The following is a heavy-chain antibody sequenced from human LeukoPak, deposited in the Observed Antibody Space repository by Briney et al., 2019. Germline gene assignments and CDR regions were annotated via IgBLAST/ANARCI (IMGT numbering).Heavy chain of an antibody. Sequence: SETLSLTCAVYGGSFSGYYRSWIRQPPGKGLEWIGEINHSGSTNYNPSLKSRVTISVDTSKNQFSLKLSSVTAADTAVYYCARGGSSSGWYAPLRYFDLWGRGTLVTVSS. V-gene: IGHV4-34*01. J-gene: IGHJ2*01. CDR2: INHSGST. CDR1: GGSFSGYY. D-gene: IGHD6-19*01. CDR3: ARGGSSSGWYAPLRYFDL.